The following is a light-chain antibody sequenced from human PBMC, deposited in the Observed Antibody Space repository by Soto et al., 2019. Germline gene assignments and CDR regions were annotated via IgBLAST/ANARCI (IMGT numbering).Light chain of an antibody. V-gene: IGKV1-39*01. CDR3: QQRYNAPPFT. J-gene: IGKJ3*01. CDR2: AAS. Sequence: DIQMTQSPSSLSASVGDRVTITCRASQNVNNYLNWYQQKPGKVPKLLIYAASSLQSGVPSRFSGSGSGTEFTLTISSLQREDFATYYCQQRYNAPPFTFGPGTKVDIK. CDR1: QNVNNY.